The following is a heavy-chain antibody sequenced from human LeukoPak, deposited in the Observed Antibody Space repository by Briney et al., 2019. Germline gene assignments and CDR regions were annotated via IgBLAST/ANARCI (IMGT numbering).Heavy chain of an antibody. V-gene: IGHV3-64*04. CDR3: ARPTKMGYCTNGVCQTEDAFDI. D-gene: IGHD2-8*01. CDR1: GFTFSTNS. Sequence: GGSLRLSCSASGFTFSTNSMHWVRQAPGKGLEFVSAITSNGGSTYYADSVKGRFTISRDNSNNTLYLQMNSLRAEDTAVYYCARPTKMGYCTNGVCQTEDAFDIWGQGTVVTVSS. CDR2: ITSNGGST. J-gene: IGHJ3*02.